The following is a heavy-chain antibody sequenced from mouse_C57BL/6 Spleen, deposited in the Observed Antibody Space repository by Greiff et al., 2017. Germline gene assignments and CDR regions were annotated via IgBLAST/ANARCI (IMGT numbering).Heavy chain of an antibody. CDR3: ARRDYYGSSWGYAMDY. V-gene: IGHV1-4*01. CDR1: GYTFTSYT. CDR2: INPSSGYT. Sequence: LQQSGAELARPGASVKMSCKASGYTFTSYTMHWVKQRPGQGLEWIGYINPSSGYTKYNQKFKDKATLTADKSSSTAYMQLSSLTSEDSAVYYCARRDYYGSSWGYAMDYWGQGTSVTVSS. J-gene: IGHJ4*01. D-gene: IGHD1-1*01.